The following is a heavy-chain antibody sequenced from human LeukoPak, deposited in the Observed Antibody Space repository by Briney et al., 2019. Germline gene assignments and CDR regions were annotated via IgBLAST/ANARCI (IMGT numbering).Heavy chain of an antibody. CDR2: ISGSGITT. V-gene: IGHV3-23*01. Sequence: GGSLRLPCAASGFTFSTYAMSWVRQAPGKGQEWVSAISGSGITTFYSDSVKGRFTIARDNSKNTLYLLMNSLRAEDTAVYYCAKAETFCGDVAYFDYWGQGTLVTVSS. D-gene: IGHD4-17*01. CDR1: GFTFSTYA. CDR3: AKAETFCGDVAYFDY. J-gene: IGHJ4*02.